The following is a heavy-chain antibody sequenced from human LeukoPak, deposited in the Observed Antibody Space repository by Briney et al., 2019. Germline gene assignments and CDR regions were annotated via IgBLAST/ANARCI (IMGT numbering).Heavy chain of an antibody. CDR1: GGSISNYY. CDR2: IYYTGST. J-gene: IGHJ6*03. V-gene: IGHV4-59*01. Sequence: SETLSLTCTVSGGSISNYYWNWIRQPPGKGLEWIGYIYYTGSTNYNPSLKSRVTISVDTSKNQFSLKLSSVTAADTAVYYCARTTEAHSWRTRYYDYYMDVWGKGTTVTVSS. D-gene: IGHD6-13*01. CDR3: ARTTEAHSWRTRYYDYYMDV.